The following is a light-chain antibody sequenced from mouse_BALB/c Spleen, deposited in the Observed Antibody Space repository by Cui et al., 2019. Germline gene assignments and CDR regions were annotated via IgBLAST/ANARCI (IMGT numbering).Light chain of an antibody. CDR2: RAN. V-gene: IGKV14-111*01. CDR3: LQYDEFPYT. Sequence: DIKMTQSPSSMYASLGERVTITCTARQDINTYLSWFQQKPGKSPKTLIYRANRLVDGVPSRFSGSGSGQDYSLTISSLEYEDMGIYYCLQYDEFPYTFGGGTKLEIK. CDR1: QDINTY. J-gene: IGKJ2*01.